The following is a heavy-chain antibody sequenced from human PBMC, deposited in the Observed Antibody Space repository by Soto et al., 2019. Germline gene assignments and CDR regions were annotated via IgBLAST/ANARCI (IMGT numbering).Heavy chain of an antibody. CDR1: GFTFSSYG. V-gene: IGHV3-30*18. CDR2: ISYDGSNK. Sequence: PGGSLRLSCAASGFTFSSYGMHWVRQAPGKGLEWVAVISYDGSNKYYADSVKGRFTISRDNSKNTLYLQMNSLRAGDTAVYYCAKDDYDFWSGNSPFDYWGQGTLVTVSS. D-gene: IGHD3-3*01. J-gene: IGHJ4*02. CDR3: AKDDYDFWSGNSPFDY.